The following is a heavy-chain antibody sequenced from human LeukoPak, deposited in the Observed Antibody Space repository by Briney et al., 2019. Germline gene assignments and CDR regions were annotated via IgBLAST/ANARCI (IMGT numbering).Heavy chain of an antibody. Sequence: PSQTLSLTCTVSGGSISSGDYYWSWIRQPQGKGLEWIGYIYYSGSTYYNPSLKSRVTISVDTSKNQFSLKLSSVTAADTAVYYCARNDFWSGYFDYWGQGTLVTVSS. J-gene: IGHJ4*02. CDR1: GGSISSGDYY. CDR2: IYYSGST. D-gene: IGHD3-3*01. CDR3: ARNDFWSGYFDY. V-gene: IGHV4-30-4*08.